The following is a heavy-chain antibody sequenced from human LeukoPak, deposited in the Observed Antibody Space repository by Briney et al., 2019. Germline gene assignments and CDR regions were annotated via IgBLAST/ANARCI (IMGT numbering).Heavy chain of an antibody. CDR2: IRQDGTEK. CDR3: AAGTGYLVEK. V-gene: IGHV3-7*01. Sequence: GGSLRLSCAASGFSFGSNWMNWVRQSPGKGLEWVANIRQDGTEKNYVDSVKGRFIISRDNAKNSLYLQMNSLRAEDTAVYYCAAGTGYLVEKWGQGTLVTVSS. J-gene: IGHJ1*01. D-gene: IGHD2-15*01. CDR1: GFSFGSNW.